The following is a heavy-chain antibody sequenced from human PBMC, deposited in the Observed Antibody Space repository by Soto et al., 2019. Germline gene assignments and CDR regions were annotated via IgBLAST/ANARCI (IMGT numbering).Heavy chain of an antibody. Sequence: SETLSRTCTISRGSISRRSYNWGWIRQPPGKRLVWIGRIYYSGSTYYNPSPKILPTNSVDPSKNPFSLKLSCVTAVDTAVYYCARQGLESSFDYWGQGNLVIGS. J-gene: IGHJ4*02. CDR3: ARQGLESSFDY. CDR2: IYYSGST. CDR1: RGSISRRSYN. D-gene: IGHD3-3*01. V-gene: IGHV4-39*01.